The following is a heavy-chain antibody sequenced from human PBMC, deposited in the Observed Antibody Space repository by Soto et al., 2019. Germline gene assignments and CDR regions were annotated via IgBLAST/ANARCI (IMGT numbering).Heavy chain of an antibody. Sequence: ASVKVSCKTSGYSFTTHAITWVRQAPGQGLEWMGWISTYNGDTNYAQKLQGRVTLTKDTSTSTAYMELRSLRSDDTAVYYCARDPSNTSGYRIYFDAWGQGTLVTVPQ. CDR3: ARDPSNTSGYRIYFDA. CDR1: GYSFTTHA. J-gene: IGHJ5*02. D-gene: IGHD6-19*01. CDR2: ISTYNGDT. V-gene: IGHV1-18*04.